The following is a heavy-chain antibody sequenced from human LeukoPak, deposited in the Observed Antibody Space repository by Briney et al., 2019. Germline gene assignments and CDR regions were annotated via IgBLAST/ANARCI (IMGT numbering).Heavy chain of an antibody. D-gene: IGHD3-22*01. Sequence: PGGSLRLSCAASGFTVSSNYMSWVRQAPGKGLEWVSVIYSGGSTYYADSVKGRFTISRDNSKNTLYLQMNSLRAEDTAVYYCAREDYYDSSGYSSWGQGTLVTVSS. J-gene: IGHJ4*02. V-gene: IGHV3-66*01. CDR3: AREDYYDSSGYSS. CDR1: GFTVSSNY. CDR2: IYSGGST.